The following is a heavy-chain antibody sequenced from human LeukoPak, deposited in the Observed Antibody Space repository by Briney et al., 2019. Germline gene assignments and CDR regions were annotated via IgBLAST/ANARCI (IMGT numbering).Heavy chain of an antibody. J-gene: IGHJ6*02. Sequence: SETLSLTCAVSGGSISSGGYSWSWTRQPPGKGLEWIGYIYHSGSTYYNPSLKSRVTISVDTSKNQFSLKLSSVTAADTAVYYCARDQDYGDHGPLNRPYYYGMDVWGQGTTVTVSS. D-gene: IGHD4-17*01. V-gene: IGHV4-30-2*05. CDR2: IYHSGST. CDR1: GGSISSGGYS. CDR3: ARDQDYGDHGPLNRPYYYGMDV.